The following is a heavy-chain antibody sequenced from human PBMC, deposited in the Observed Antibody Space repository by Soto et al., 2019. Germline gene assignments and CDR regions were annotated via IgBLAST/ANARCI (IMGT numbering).Heavy chain of an antibody. V-gene: IGHV3-33*08. CDR1: GFTFSSYA. CDR3: AREEYSSYTYYGMDV. J-gene: IGHJ6*02. CDR2: IWYDGSNK. Sequence: QVQLVESGGGVVQPGRSLRLSCAASGFTFSSYAMHWVRQAPGKGLEWVAVIWYDGSNKYYADSVKGRFTISRDNSKNTLYLQMNSLRAEDTAVYYCAREEYSSYTYYGMDVWGQGTTVTVSS. D-gene: IGHD6-6*01.